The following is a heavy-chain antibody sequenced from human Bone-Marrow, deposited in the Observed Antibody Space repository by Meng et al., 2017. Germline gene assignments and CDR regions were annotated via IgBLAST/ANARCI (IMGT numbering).Heavy chain of an antibody. CDR1: GGSISSGGYY. V-gene: IGHV4-31*01. D-gene: IGHD1-26*01. CDR2: IYYSGST. CDR3: ARVGYSGSRVTSYYFDY. Sequence: VQLQESVPGRLTPSQPLSLTGTVSGGSISSGGYYWSWIRQHPGKGLEWIGYIYYSGSTYYNPSLKSLVTISVDTSKNQFSLKLSSVTAADTAVYYCARVGYSGSRVTSYYFDYWGQGTLVTVSS. J-gene: IGHJ4*02.